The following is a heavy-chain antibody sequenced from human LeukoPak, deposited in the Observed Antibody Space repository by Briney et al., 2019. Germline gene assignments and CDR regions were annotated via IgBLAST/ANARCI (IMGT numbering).Heavy chain of an antibody. Sequence: GGSLRLSCAASGFTFSSYAMHWVRQVPGKGLEYVSAISSSGGSTYYANSVKGRFTISRDNSKNTLYLQMGSLRTEDMAICYCARGPDVVLVSHWSFFDYWGQGTLVTVSS. J-gene: IGHJ4*02. V-gene: IGHV3-64*01. CDR3: ARGPDVVLVSHWSFFDY. CDR1: GFTFSSYA. CDR2: ISSSGGST. D-gene: IGHD2-8*02.